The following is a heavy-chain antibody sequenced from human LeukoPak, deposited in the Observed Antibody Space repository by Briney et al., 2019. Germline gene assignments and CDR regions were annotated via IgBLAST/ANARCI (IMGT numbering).Heavy chain of an antibody. CDR3: ARDAHGDYGGYFDY. CDR1: GFMFSNYA. D-gene: IGHD4-17*01. V-gene: IGHV3-30*03. CDR2: ISYDGNLK. Sequence: SGGSLRLSCVGSGFMFSNYAIHWVRQVPGKGLEWVAVISYDGNLKHYADSVKGRFTISRDNSKNTLYLQMNSLRAEDTAVYYCARDAHGDYGGYFDYWGQGTLVTVSS. J-gene: IGHJ4*02.